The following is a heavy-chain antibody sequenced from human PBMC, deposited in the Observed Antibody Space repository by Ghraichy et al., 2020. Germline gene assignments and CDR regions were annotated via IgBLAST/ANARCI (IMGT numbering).Heavy chain of an antibody. CDR3: AGPGIAAAGTFY. CDR2: IYYSGST. V-gene: IGHV4-39*01. Sequence: GSLSLTCTVSGGSISSSSYYWGWIRQPPGKGLEWIGSIYYSGSTYYNPSLKSRVTISVDTSKNQFSLKLSPVTAADTAVYYCAGPGIAAAGTFYWGQGTLVTVSS. J-gene: IGHJ4*02. D-gene: IGHD6-13*01. CDR1: GGSISSSSYY.